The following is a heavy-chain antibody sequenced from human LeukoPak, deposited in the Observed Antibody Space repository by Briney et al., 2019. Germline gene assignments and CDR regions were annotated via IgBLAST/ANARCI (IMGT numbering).Heavy chain of an antibody. J-gene: IGHJ3*01. D-gene: IGHD3-10*01. V-gene: IGHV3-48*01. Sequence: GGSLRLSCAASGFTFSSYSMNWVRQAPGKGLEWVSYISSSSSTIYYADSVKGRFTISRDNSKNTLYLQMNSLRAEDTAVYYCARAYGSGSHDAFDVWGQGTMVTVSS. CDR3: ARAYGSGSHDAFDV. CDR2: ISSSSSTI. CDR1: GFTFSSYS.